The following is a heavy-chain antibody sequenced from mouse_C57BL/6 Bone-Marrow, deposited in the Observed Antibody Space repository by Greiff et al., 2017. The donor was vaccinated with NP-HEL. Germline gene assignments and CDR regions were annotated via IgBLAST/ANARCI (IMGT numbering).Heavy chain of an antibody. D-gene: IGHD1-1*02. J-gene: IGHJ2*01. CDR2: INPYNGGT. V-gene: IGHV1-19*01. CDR1: GYTFTDYY. CDR3: ASLRGGFFDY. Sequence: EVQLQQSGPVLVKPGASVKMSCKASGYTFTDYYMNWVKQSHGKSLEWIGVINPYNGGTSYNQKFKGKATLTVDKSSSTAYMELNSLTSEDSAVYYCASLRGGFFDYWGQGTTLTVSS.